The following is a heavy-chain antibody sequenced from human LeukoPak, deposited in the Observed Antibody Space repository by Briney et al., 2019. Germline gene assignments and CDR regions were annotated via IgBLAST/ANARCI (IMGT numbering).Heavy chain of an antibody. D-gene: IGHD2-8*01. CDR2: ISYDGNSE. Sequence: GGSLRLSCAASGFKFSSYALDWVRQAPDKGLEWVAIISYDGNSEYYADSVKGRFTISRDNSNNTLYLEMSSVRPEDTATYYCATNRGCSTTRCNRAFDYWGQGTLVTVSS. CDR1: GFKFSSYA. V-gene: IGHV3-30-3*01. CDR3: ATNRGCSTTRCNRAFDY. J-gene: IGHJ4*02.